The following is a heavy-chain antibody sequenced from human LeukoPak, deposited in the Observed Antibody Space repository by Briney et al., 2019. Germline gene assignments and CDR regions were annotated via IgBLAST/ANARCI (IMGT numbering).Heavy chain of an antibody. D-gene: IGHD1-26*01. CDR3: AREGGGSYPYYFDY. V-gene: IGHV4-39*07. CDR1: GGSISSSSYY. Sequence: SETLSLTCTVSGGSISSSSYYWGWIRQPPGKGLEWIGEIFHTGSTNYNPSLKSRVTISVDKSKNQFSLRLTSLTAADTAVYYCAREGGGSYPYYFDYWGQGTLVTVSS. CDR2: IFHTGST. J-gene: IGHJ4*02.